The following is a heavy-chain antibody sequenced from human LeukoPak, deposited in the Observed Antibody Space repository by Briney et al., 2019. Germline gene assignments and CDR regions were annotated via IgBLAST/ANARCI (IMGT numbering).Heavy chain of an antibody. J-gene: IGHJ6*02. CDR1: GFAFHNYA. CDR2: INWNSDTK. V-gene: IGHV3-9*01. Sequence: PGGSLRLSCVGSGFAFHNYAMYWVRRPPGKGLERVSAINWNSDTKAYADSVKGRFTISRDRARNSLYLQMDSLRPEDTALYYCAKDTGGNGAYFYALDVWGQGTSVTVSS. D-gene: IGHD4-23*01. CDR3: AKDTGGNGAYFYALDV.